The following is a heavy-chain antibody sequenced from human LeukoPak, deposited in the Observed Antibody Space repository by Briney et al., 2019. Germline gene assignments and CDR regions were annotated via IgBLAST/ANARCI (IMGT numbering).Heavy chain of an antibody. J-gene: IGHJ4*02. CDR1: GFTFTKFW. D-gene: IGHD3-10*01. CDR3: ARGRGGLLWFGEFNS. CDR2: IQEDGKKE. V-gene: IGHV3-7*01. Sequence: PGGSLRLSCEASGFTFTKFWMSWVRQAPGKGLEWVANIQEDGKKENYVDSVRGRFTISRDNANNSLYLQMNSLRAEDTAVYYCARGRGGLLWFGEFNSWGQGTLVTVSS.